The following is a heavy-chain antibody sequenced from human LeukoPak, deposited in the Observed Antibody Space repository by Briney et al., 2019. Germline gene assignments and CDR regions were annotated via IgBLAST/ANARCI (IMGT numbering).Heavy chain of an antibody. CDR2: IYYSGST. D-gene: IGHD2-15*01. CDR3: ASRCSGGSCYYTAGDY. CDR1: GGSISSSSYY. V-gene: IGHV4-39*01. Sequence: SETLSLTCTVSGGSISSSSYYWGWIRHPPGKGLEWIGSIYYSGSTYYNPSLKSRVTISVDTSKNQFSLKLSSVTAADTAVYYCASRCSGGSCYYTAGDYWGQGTLVTVSS. J-gene: IGHJ4*02.